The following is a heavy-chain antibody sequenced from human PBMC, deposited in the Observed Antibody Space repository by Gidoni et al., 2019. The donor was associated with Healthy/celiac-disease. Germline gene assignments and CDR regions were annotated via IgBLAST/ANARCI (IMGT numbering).Heavy chain of an antibody. CDR3: ARAVLLWFGESDNDAFDI. CDR2: ISSSSSYI. V-gene: IGHV3-21*01. Sequence: EVQLVESGGGLVKPGGSLRLSCAASGFTFSSYSWNWVRQAPGKGLEWVSSISSSSSYIYYADSVKGRFTISRDNAKNSLYLQMNSLRAEDTAVYYCARAVLLWFGESDNDAFDIWGQGTMVTVSS. J-gene: IGHJ3*02. D-gene: IGHD3-10*01. CDR1: GFTFSSYS.